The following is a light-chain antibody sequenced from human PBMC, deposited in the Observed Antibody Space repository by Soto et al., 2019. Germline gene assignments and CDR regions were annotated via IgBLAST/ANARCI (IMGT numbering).Light chain of an antibody. J-gene: IGKJ4*01. CDR3: QQRSNWLT. V-gene: IGKV3-11*01. CDR1: QSVSSY. Sequence: EIVLTQSPATLSLSPGERATLSCRASQSVSSYLAWYQQKPGQAPRLLIYDASSRATGIPARFSGIGSGTDFTLTISSLEHEDFAVYYCQQRSNWLTFGGGTKVEIK. CDR2: DAS.